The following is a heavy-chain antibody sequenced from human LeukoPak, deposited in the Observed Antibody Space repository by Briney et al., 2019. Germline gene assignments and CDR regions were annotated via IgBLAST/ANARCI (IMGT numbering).Heavy chain of an antibody. CDR1: GGTFSSYA. Sequence: SVKVSCKASGGTFSSYAISWVRQAPGQGLEWMGGIIPIFGTANYAQNLQGRVTMTTDTSTSTAYMELRSPKSDDTAVYYCALIPYCTTITCYYFDYWGQGTLVTVSS. CDR2: IIPIFGTA. V-gene: IGHV1-69*05. J-gene: IGHJ4*02. D-gene: IGHD2-8*01. CDR3: ALIPYCTTITCYYFDY.